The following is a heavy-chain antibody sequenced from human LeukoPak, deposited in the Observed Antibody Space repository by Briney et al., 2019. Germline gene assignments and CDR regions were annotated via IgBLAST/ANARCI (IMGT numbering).Heavy chain of an antibody. D-gene: IGHD3-10*01. Sequence: SETLSLTCAVYGGSFSGYYWSWIRQTPGKGLEWIREINHSGSTNYNPSLKSRVTISVDTSKNQFSLKLSSVTAADTAVYYCARLLNYYGSGRRAQKNWFDPWGQGTLVTVSS. CDR3: ARLLNYYGSGRRAQKNWFDP. V-gene: IGHV4-34*01. CDR1: GGSFSGYY. CDR2: INHSGST. J-gene: IGHJ5*02.